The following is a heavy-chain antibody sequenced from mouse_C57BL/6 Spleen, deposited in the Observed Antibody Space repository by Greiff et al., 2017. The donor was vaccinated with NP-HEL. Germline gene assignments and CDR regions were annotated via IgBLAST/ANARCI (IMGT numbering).Heavy chain of an antibody. V-gene: IGHV5-6*01. Sequence: EVHLVESGGDLVKPGGSLKLSCAASGFTFSSYGMSWVRQTPDKRLEWVATISSGGSYTYYPDSVKGRFTISRDNAKNTLYLQMSSLKSEDTAMYYCARVYDYVCAYWGQGTLVTVSA. J-gene: IGHJ3*01. CDR1: GFTFSSYG. CDR2: ISSGGSYT. CDR3: ARVYDYVCAY. D-gene: IGHD2-4*01.